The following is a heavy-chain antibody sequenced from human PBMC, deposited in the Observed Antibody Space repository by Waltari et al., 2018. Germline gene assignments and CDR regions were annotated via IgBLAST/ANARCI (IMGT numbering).Heavy chain of an antibody. D-gene: IGHD2-2*01. CDR2: LYYSGST. CDR3: ARKARCSSTSCYYYYYYRDV. Sequence: QVQLQESGPGLVKPSQTLSLTCTVSGGSISSGGYYWSWIRQHPGQGLEWIGYLYYSGSTYYNPSLKSRVTISVDTSKNQCSLKMSAVTAADTAVYYCARKARCSSTSCYYYYYYRDVWGKGTTVTVSS. V-gene: IGHV4-31*03. CDR1: GGSISSGGYY. J-gene: IGHJ6*03.